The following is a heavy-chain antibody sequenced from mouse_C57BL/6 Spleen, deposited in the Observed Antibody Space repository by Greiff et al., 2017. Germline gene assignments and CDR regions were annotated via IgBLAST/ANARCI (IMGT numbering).Heavy chain of an antibody. CDR2: INYDGSST. CDR3: ARDRRGNYYAMDY. V-gene: IGHV5-16*01. Sequence: EVQRVESEGGLVQPGSSMKLSCTASGFTFSDYYMAWVRQVPEKGLEWVANINYDGSSTYYLDSLKSRFIISRDNAKNILYLQMSSLKSEDTATYYCARDRRGNYYAMDYWGQGTSVTVSS. J-gene: IGHJ4*01. CDR1: GFTFSDYY. D-gene: IGHD2-1*01.